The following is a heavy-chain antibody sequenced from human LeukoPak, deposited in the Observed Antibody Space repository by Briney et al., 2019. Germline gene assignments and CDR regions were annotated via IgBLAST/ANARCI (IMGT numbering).Heavy chain of an antibody. D-gene: IGHD6-6*01. Sequence: PGGSLRLSCAASGFTFSSYEMNWVRQAPGKGLEWVSYISSSGSTIYYADSVKGRFTISRDNAKNSLYLQMNSLRAEDTALYYCARELDYYYYMDVWGKGTTVTVSS. CDR1: GFTFSSYE. CDR3: ARELDYYYYMDV. V-gene: IGHV3-48*03. CDR2: ISSSGSTI. J-gene: IGHJ6*03.